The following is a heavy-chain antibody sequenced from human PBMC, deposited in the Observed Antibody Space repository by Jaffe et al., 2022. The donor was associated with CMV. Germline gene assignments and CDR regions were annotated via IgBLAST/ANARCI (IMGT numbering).Heavy chain of an antibody. CDR1: GFTFDDYT. V-gene: IGHV3-43*01. CDR3: AKDMGCTNGVCYRGYFDY. J-gene: IGHJ4*02. CDR2: ISWDGGST. Sequence: EVQLVESGGVVVQPGGSLRLSCAASGFTFDDYTMHWVRQAPGKGLEWVSLISWDGGSTYYADSVKGRFTISRDNSKNSLYLQMNSLRTEDTALYYCAKDMGCTNGVCYRGYFDYWGQGTLVTVSS. D-gene: IGHD2-8*01.